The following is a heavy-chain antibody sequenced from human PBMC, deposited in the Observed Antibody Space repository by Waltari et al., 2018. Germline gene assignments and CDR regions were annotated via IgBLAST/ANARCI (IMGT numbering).Heavy chain of an antibody. Sequence: EVQLVESGGGLVQPGGSLRLSCAASGFTVSSNYMSWVRQAPGKGLEWVSVIYSGGSTYYADSMKGRFTISRDNSKNTLYLQMNSLRAEDTAVYYCARGSGTDYYYYGMDVWGQGTTVTVSS. D-gene: IGHD1-1*01. CDR3: ARGSGTDYYYYGMDV. J-gene: IGHJ6*02. CDR2: IYSGGST. CDR1: GFTVSSNY. V-gene: IGHV3-66*02.